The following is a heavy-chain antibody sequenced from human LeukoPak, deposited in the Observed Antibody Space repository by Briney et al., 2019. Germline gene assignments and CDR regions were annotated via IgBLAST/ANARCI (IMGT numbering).Heavy chain of an antibody. J-gene: IGHJ4*02. D-gene: IGHD3-3*01. CDR1: GHTFTGYY. Sequence: ASVKVSCKASGHTFTGYYMHWVRQAPGQGLDWMGWVNPNSGGTNYAQKFQGRVTMTRDTSISTAYMELSRLRSDDTAVYYCAMPYYDFWSGYYRFDYWGQGTLVTVSS. CDR2: VNPNSGGT. V-gene: IGHV1-2*02. CDR3: AMPYYDFWSGYYRFDY.